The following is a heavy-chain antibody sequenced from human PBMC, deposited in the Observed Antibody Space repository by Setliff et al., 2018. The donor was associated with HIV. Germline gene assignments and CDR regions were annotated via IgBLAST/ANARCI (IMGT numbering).Heavy chain of an antibody. Sequence: GESLKISCKGSGYSFTNYWIAWLRQMPGKGLEWMGIIYPGDSDTRYSPSFQGQVTISADKSITTAYLQLNSLKASDTAMYYCARADSGDYSGFDLWGQGTRVTVSS. CDR3: ARADSGDYSGFDL. CDR2: IYPGDSDT. V-gene: IGHV5-51*01. CDR1: GYSFTNYW. J-gene: IGHJ5*02. D-gene: IGHD1-26*01.